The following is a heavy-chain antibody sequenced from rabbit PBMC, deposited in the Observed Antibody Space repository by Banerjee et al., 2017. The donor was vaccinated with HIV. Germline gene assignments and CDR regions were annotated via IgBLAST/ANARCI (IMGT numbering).Heavy chain of an antibody. CDR1: GIDFSSYG. CDR2: IDPIFGSA. J-gene: IGHJ6*01. V-gene: IGHV1S47*01. D-gene: IGHD8-1*01. Sequence: QQQLEESGGGLVKPEGSLTLSCKASGIDFSSYGVSWVRQAPGKGLEWIGYIDPIFGSAVYANWVDGRFTISRHNTQNTVSLQLNSLTAADTATYFCARSYPGTSYAYDLWGQGTLVTVS. CDR3: ARSYPGTSYAYDL.